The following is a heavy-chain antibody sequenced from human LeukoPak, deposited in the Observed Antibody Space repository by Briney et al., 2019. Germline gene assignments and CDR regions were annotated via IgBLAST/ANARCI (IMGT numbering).Heavy chain of an antibody. CDR1: GFTFSSYA. CDR3: AKGSHFDY. CDR2: ISGSGGST. V-gene: IGHV3-23*01. Sequence: GGSLRLSRAASGFTFSSYAMTWVRQAPGKGLEWVSGISGSGGSTYYADSVKGRFTISRDNSKNTLWLQMNSLRAEDTAVYYCAKGSHFDYWGQGTLVTVSS. J-gene: IGHJ4*02.